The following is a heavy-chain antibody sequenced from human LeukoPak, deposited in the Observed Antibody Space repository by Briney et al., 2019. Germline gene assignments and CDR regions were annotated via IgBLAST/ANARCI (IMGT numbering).Heavy chain of an antibody. J-gene: IGHJ5*01. CDR2: INSDGSST. Sequence: GGSLRLSCAASGFTFSSYWMHWVRQAPGKGLVWVSRINSDGSSTSYADSVKGRFTISRDNAKNTLYLQMNSLRDEDTAVYYCVRDWDHFDFDSWGQGTLVTVSS. V-gene: IGHV3-74*01. D-gene: IGHD1-26*01. CDR3: VRDWDHFDFDS. CDR1: GFTFSSYW.